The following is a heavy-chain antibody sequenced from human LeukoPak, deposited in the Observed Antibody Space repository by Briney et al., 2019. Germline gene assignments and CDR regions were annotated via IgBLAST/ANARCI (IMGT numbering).Heavy chain of an antibody. V-gene: IGHV3-23*01. CDR3: AKLRRREYYYGSPRPANWYFDP. CDR1: GFTFSSYA. D-gene: IGHD3-10*01. CDR2: ISGSGGST. J-gene: IGHJ2*01. Sequence: GGSLRLSCAASGFTFSSYAMSWVRQAPGKGLEWVSAISGSGGSTYYADSVKGRFTISRDNSKNTLYLQMNSLRAEDTAVYYCAKLRRREYYYGSPRPANWYFDPWGRGTLVAVSS.